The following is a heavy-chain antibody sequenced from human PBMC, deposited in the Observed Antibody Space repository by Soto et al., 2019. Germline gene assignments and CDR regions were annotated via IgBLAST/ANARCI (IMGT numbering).Heavy chain of an antibody. CDR3: ARAYFYDSSGPSDS. V-gene: IGHV1-18*01. CDR2: ISAYNGNT. D-gene: IGHD3-22*01. J-gene: IGHJ5*01. CDR1: GYTFSSYG. Sequence: ASVKVSCKASGYTFSSYGISWVRQAPGQGLEWMGWISAYNGNTNYAQKLQGRVTLTTDTSTSTAYMELRSLRSDDTAVYYCARAYFYDSSGPSDSWGQGTLVTV.